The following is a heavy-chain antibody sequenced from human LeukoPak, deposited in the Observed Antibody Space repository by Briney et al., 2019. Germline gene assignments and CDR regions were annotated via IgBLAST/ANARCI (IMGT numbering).Heavy chain of an antibody. CDR2: IYSGGST. Sequence: GSLRLSCAASGFTVNNNYMSWVRQAPGKGLEWVSIIYSGGSTYYADSVKGRFTISRDNSKNTLYLRMNSLRAEDTAVYYCARVIVGATTDFFDYWGQGTLVTVSS. V-gene: IGHV3-53*01. J-gene: IGHJ4*02. CDR3: ARVIVGATTDFFDY. D-gene: IGHD1-26*01. CDR1: GFTVNNNY.